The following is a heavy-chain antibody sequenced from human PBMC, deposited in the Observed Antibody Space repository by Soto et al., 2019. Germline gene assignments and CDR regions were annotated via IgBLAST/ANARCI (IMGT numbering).Heavy chain of an antibody. V-gene: IGHV4-39*01. D-gene: IGHD2-15*01. J-gene: IGHJ4*02. CDR1: GGSISSSSYY. CDR2: IYDSGSA. Sequence: QLQLQESGPGLVKPSETLSLTCTVSGGSISSSSYYWGWIRQPPGKGLEWLGRIYDSGSAFYNLSLKSRVTIYVDTSKNQFSLKLSSVTAADTAVYFCARLQGDCSGDSCRIDYWGQGTLVTVSS. CDR3: ARLQGDCSGDSCRIDY.